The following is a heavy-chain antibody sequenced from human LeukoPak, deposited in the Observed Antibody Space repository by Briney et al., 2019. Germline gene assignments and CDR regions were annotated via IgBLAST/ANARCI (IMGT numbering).Heavy chain of an antibody. D-gene: IGHD3-3*01. CDR1: GGSISSGGYY. CDR2: IYCSGST. Sequence: SETLSLTCTVSGGSISSGGYYWSWIRQHPGKGLEWIGYIYCSGSTYYNPSLKSRVTISVDTSKNQFSLKLSSVTAADTAVYYCARAEELRFLEWFPPRPYGMDVWGQGTTVTVSS. V-gene: IGHV4-31*03. J-gene: IGHJ6*02. CDR3: ARAEELRFLEWFPPRPYGMDV.